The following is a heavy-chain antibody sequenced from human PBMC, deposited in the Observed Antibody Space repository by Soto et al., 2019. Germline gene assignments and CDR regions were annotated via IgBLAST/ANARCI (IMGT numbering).Heavy chain of an antibody. CDR1: GFTFSSYG. V-gene: IGHV3-33*01. D-gene: IGHD2-2*01. CDR3: ARDRDIVVVPYYYYGMDV. J-gene: IGHJ6*02. Sequence: GGSLRLSCAASGFTFSSYGMHWVRQAPGKGLEWVAVIWYDGSNKYYADSVKGRFTISRDNSKNTLYLQMNSLRAEDTAVYYCARDRDIVVVPYYYYGMDVWGQGTTVTVSS. CDR2: IWYDGSNK.